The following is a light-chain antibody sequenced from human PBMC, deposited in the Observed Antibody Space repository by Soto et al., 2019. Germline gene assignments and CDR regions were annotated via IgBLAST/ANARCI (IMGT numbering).Light chain of an antibody. Sequence: EIVLTQSPATLSLSPGERATLSCRASQSVSTYLAWYQQRPGQAPRLFIYDASYRATDIPPRFSGSGSGTDFTLTISSLEPEDFAVYYCQQRRSWPPTITFGQGTRLDIK. CDR3: QQRRSWPPTIT. V-gene: IGKV3-11*01. J-gene: IGKJ5*01. CDR2: DAS. CDR1: QSVSTY.